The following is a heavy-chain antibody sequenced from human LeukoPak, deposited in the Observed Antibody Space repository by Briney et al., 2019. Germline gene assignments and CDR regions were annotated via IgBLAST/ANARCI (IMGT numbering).Heavy chain of an antibody. CDR1: GFIFKSYW. D-gene: IGHD4-23*01. Sequence: GGSLRLSCAASGFIFKSYWMSWVRQAPGKGLEWVANIKQDGSGENYVDSVRGRFTISRDNAKNTLYLQMNSLRAEDTAVYYCAKGLMGPGKGWYFDYWGQGTLVTVSS. CDR2: IKQDGSGE. V-gene: IGHV3-7*03. J-gene: IGHJ4*02. CDR3: AKGLMGPGKGWYFDY.